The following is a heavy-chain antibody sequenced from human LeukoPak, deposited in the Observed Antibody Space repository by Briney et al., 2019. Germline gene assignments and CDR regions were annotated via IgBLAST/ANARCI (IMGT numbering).Heavy chain of an antibody. Sequence: PGGSLRLSCAASEYTFHNYWIHWVRQAPGKGLEWVANIKAEGSVKHYVDSVEGRFSISRDNARSSLYLQMNSLRAEDTAVYYCVIESDCQLNSGGLYAHYDALDIWGHGTMVTVSS. J-gene: IGHJ3*02. D-gene: IGHD2-21*01. V-gene: IGHV3-7*01. CDR3: VIESDCQLNSGGLYAHYDALDI. CDR1: EYTFHNYW. CDR2: IKAEGSVK.